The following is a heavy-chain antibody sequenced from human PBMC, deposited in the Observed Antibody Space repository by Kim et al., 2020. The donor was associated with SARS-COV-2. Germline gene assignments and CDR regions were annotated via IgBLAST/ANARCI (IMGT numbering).Heavy chain of an antibody. V-gene: IGHV4-34*01. J-gene: IGHJ6*02. CDR2: INHSGST. CDR3: ARRMVRGVFYYYYYYGMDV. D-gene: IGHD3-10*01. CDR1: GGSFSGYY. Sequence: SETLSLTCAVYGGSFSGYYWSWIRQPPGKGLEWIGEINHSGSTNYNPSLKSRVTISVDTSKNQFSLKLSSVTAADTAVYYCARRMVRGVFYYYYYYGMDVWGQGTTVTVSS.